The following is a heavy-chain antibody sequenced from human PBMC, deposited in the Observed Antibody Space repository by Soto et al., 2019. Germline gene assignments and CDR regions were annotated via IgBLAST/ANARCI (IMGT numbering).Heavy chain of an antibody. D-gene: IGHD3-3*01. V-gene: IGHV1-18*01. CDR1: GYTFKSYG. CDR2: ISAYHGNT. Sequence: QVQLVQSGAEVKKPGASVKVSCKASGYTFKSYGISWVRQAPGQVLEWMGWISAYHGNTKYAQKLQGRVTMTTDTATSTAYMELRSQRSDDTAVYYCARESVEKSSDYWGQGTLCSVSS. CDR3: ARESVEKSSDY. J-gene: IGHJ4*02.